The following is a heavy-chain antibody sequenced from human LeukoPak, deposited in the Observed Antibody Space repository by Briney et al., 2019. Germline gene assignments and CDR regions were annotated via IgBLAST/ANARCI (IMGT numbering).Heavy chain of an antibody. J-gene: IGHJ4*02. V-gene: IGHV3-23*01. D-gene: IGHD6-19*01. CDR2: ISGSGGST. CDR1: GFTFSTYD. Sequence: GGSLRLSCAASGFTFSTYDVTWVRQAPGKGLEWVSSISGSGGSTYYADSVKGRFTTSRDNSKNTLYLQMNGLRAEDTAVYYCAKDLAAVPGNKYFAYWGQGTLVTVSS. CDR3: AKDLAAVPGNKYFAY.